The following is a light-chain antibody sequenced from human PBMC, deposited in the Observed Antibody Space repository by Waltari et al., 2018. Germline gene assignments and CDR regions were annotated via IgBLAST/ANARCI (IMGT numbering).Light chain of an antibody. CDR1: QSIGSY. CDR3: QQYEREPEG. J-gene: IGKJ2*03. CDR2: GAS. Sequence: TCRASQSIGSYLSWYQQKPGKAPRRLIYGASSRDSGVPSRFSGSGSGTDFTLTISSLEPEDFATYYCQQYEREPEGFGQGTKVEIK. V-gene: IGKV1-13*02.